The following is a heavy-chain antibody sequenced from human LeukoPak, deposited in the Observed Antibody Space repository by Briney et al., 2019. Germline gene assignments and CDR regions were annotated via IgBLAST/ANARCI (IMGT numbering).Heavy chain of an antibody. CDR3: ARVGLLGLQVGATTSFDY. Sequence: SETLSLTCTVSGYSISSGYYWGWIRQPPGKGLEWIGSIYHSGSTYYNPSLKSRVTISVDTSKNQFSPKLSSVTAADTAVYYCARVGLLGLQVGATTSFDYWGQGTLVTVSS. D-gene: IGHD1-26*01. CDR1: GYSISSGYY. CDR2: IYHSGST. J-gene: IGHJ4*02. V-gene: IGHV4-38-2*02.